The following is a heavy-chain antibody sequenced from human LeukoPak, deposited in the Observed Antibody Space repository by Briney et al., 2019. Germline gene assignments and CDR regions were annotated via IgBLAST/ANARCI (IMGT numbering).Heavy chain of an antibody. D-gene: IGHD3-22*01. CDR3: ARETYYYDSSGQLDY. CDR1: GYTFTSYG. J-gene: IGHJ4*02. Sequence: ASVKVSCKASGYTFTSYGISWVRQAPGQGLEWMGWISAYNGNTNYAQKLQGRVTMTTDTSTSTAYMELRSLRSDDTAVYYCARETYYYDSSGQLDYWGQGTLVTVSS. CDR2: ISAYNGNT. V-gene: IGHV1-18*01.